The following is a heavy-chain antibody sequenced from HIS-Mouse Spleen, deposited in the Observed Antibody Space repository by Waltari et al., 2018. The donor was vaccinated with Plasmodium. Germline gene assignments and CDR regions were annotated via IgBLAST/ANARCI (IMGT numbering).Heavy chain of an antibody. V-gene: IGHV4-59*08. J-gene: IGHJ4*02. CDR1: GGSISSYY. CDR2: IYYSGST. D-gene: IGHD5-18*01. CDR3: ARLRYSYGYFDY. Sequence: QVQLQESGPGLVKPSATLSLTCTVSGGSISSYYWSWLRQPPGKGLEWVWYIYYSGSTNYNPSLKSRVTISVDTSKNQFSLKLSSVTAADTAVYYCARLRYSYGYFDYWGQGTLVTVSS.